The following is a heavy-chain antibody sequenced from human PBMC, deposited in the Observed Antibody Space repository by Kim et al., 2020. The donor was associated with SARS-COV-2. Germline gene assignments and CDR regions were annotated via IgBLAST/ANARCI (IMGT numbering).Heavy chain of an antibody. V-gene: IGHV4-38-2*02. CDR2: IYHSGST. D-gene: IGHD1-26*01. CDR1: GYSISSGYY. Sequence: SETLSLTCTVSGYSISSGYYWGGIRQPPGKGLVWFGSIYHSGSTYYNPSHKSRVTITVDTSKNQFSLQLSSVTAADTAVYYCARDNWEDDNFDSWGQGTLVTVSS. J-gene: IGHJ4*02. CDR3: ARDNWEDDNFDS.